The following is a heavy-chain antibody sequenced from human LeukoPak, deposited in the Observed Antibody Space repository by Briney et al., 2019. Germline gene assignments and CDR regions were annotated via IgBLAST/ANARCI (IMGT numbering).Heavy chain of an antibody. CDR1: GYTFTSYD. J-gene: IGHJ4*02. D-gene: IGHD3-3*01. V-gene: IGHV1-8*01. CDR3: ARGRDFWSGYSLYYFDY. CDR2: MNPNSGNT. Sequence: ASVKVSCKASGYTFTSYDINWVRQATGQGPEWMGWMNPNSGNTGYAQKFQGRVTMTRNTSISTAYMELSSLRSEDTAVYYCARGRDFWSGYSLYYFDYWGQGTLVTVSS.